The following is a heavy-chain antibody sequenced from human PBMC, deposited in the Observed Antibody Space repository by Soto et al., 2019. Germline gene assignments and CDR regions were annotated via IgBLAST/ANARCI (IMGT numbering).Heavy chain of an antibody. D-gene: IGHD4-17*01. CDR2: ISGSGGST. V-gene: IGHV3-23*01. CDR3: AKDQTKVTTRDLDY. CDR1: GFTFSSYA. Sequence: GGSLRLSCAASGFTFSSYAMSWVRQAPGKGLEWVSAISGSGGSTYYADSVKGRFTISRDNSKNTLYLQMNSLRAEDTAVYYCAKDQTKVTTRDLDYWGQGTLVTVSS. J-gene: IGHJ4*02.